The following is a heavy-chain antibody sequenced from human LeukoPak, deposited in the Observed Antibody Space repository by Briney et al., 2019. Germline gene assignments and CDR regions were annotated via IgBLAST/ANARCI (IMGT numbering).Heavy chain of an antibody. J-gene: IGHJ4*02. V-gene: IGHV1-8*01. CDR2: MDPNSGNT. Sequence: ASVKVSCKASGYTFTSYDINWVRQATGQGLEWMGWMDPNSGNTGYAQKFQGRVTMTRNTSISTAYMELSSLRSEDTAVYYCARGASESGYYFDYWGQGTLVTVSS. CDR1: GYTFTSYD. CDR3: ARGASESGYYFDY.